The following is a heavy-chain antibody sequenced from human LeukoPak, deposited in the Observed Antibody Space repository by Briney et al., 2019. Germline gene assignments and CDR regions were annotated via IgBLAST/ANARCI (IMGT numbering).Heavy chain of an antibody. D-gene: IGHD3-22*01. Sequence: PSETLSLTCTVSGGSISSGDYYWSWIRQPPGKGLEWIGYIYYSGSTYYNPSLKSRVTISVDTSKNQFSLKLSSVTAADTAVYYCARAWATDCYDSSGYDYWGQGTLVTVSS. V-gene: IGHV4-30-4*01. J-gene: IGHJ4*02. CDR2: IYYSGST. CDR1: GGSISSGDYY. CDR3: ARAWATDCYDSSGYDY.